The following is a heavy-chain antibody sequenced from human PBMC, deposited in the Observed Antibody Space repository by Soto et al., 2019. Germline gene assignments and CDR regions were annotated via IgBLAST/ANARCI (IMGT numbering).Heavy chain of an antibody. D-gene: IGHD3-10*01. V-gene: IGHV4-61*03. CDR2: VYHTGRT. Sequence: SETLSLTCTVSGGSFKSGSYSWSWIRQPPGKGLEWIGYVYHTGRTSYNPSLKSRVSISMDTSKSHFSLKLRSVTAADTAVYYCARHRGPAPVYWGQGTLVTVSS. CDR3: ARHRGPAPVY. CDR1: GGSFKSGSYS. J-gene: IGHJ4*02.